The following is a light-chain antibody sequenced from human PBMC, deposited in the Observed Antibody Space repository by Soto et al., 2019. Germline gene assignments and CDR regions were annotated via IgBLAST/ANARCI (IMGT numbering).Light chain of an antibody. CDR1: SSDVGGYKY. V-gene: IGLV2-14*01. CDR2: EVS. CDR3: CSNTSSITYV. Sequence: QSVLTQPASVSGSPGQSITISCTGTSSDVGGYKYVSWYQQHPGKAPKLLIYEVSNRPSGVSNRFSGSKSDNTASLTISGLQTEDEADYYCCSNTSSITYVFGTGTKLTVL. J-gene: IGLJ1*01.